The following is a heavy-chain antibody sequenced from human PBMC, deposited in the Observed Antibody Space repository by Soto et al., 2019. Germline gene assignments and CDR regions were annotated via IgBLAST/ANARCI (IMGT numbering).Heavy chain of an antibody. V-gene: IGHV3-48*01. CDR1: GFTFSSYS. Sequence: EVQLVESGGGLVQPGGSLRLSCAASGFTFSSYSMNWVRQTPGKGLEWVSYISTSSSTIYYADSVKGRFTISRDNAKNSLYLQMNSLRAEDTAVYYCARDALYYESSGYYLATWGQGTLVTVSS. J-gene: IGHJ5*02. D-gene: IGHD3-22*01. CDR3: ARDALYYESSGYYLAT. CDR2: ISTSSSTI.